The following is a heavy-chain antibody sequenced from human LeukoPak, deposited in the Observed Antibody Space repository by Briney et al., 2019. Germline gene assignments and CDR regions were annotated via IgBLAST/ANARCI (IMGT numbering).Heavy chain of an antibody. CDR1: GFSLSPSW. CDR2: ITSDGRDT. V-gene: IGHV3-74*01. CDR3: ATDWLYRLEK. J-gene: IGHJ4*02. D-gene: IGHD4-11*01. Sequence: GGSLRLSCAASGFSLSPSWMNWVRQAPGKGLVWVSRITSDGRDTVYADSVKGRFTISRDNARNTVYLQMDGLRAEDSAVYFCATDWLYRLEKWGQGALVTVSS.